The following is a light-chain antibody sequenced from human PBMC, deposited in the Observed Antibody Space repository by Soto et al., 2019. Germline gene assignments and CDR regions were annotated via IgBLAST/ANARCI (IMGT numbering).Light chain of an antibody. CDR2: EAS. CDR3: VSYTSHSFYV. J-gene: IGLJ1*01. Sequence: QSALTQPPSVSGSPGQSVTISCTGTSTDFVSYNRVSWYQQPPGTAPKLIIYEASNRPSGVPDRFSGSKSGNTASLTISGLQAADEGIYYCVSYTSHSFYVFGTGTRSPX. V-gene: IGLV2-18*02. CDR1: STDFVSYNR.